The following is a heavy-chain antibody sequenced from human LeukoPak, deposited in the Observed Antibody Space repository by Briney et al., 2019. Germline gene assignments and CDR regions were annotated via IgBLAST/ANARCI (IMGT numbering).Heavy chain of an antibody. CDR2: ISASGGST. CDR3: AKGTQTVTTLVND. Sequence: GGSLRLSCAASGFTFSSYAMSWVRQAPGKGLDWISTISASGGSTFYADSVKGRFTISRDNPKNALYLQMNSLRAEDTAVYYCAKGTQTVTTLVNDWGQGTLVTVSS. V-gene: IGHV3-23*01. CDR1: GFTFSSYA. J-gene: IGHJ4*02. D-gene: IGHD4-17*01.